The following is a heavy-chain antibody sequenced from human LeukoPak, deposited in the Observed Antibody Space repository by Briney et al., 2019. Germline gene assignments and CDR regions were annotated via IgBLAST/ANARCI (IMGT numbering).Heavy chain of an antibody. CDR1: GFTFSSYA. V-gene: IGHV3-23*01. CDR2: ISGSGGST. D-gene: IGHD7-27*01. J-gene: IGHJ3*02. Sequence: PGGSLRLSCAASGFTFSSYAMSWVRQAPGKWLEWASGISGSGGSTYYADSVKGRFTISRDNSKNTLYLQMNSLRAEDTAVYYCAKGLGNWGPGDAFDIWGQGTMVTVSS. CDR3: AKGLGNWGPGDAFDI.